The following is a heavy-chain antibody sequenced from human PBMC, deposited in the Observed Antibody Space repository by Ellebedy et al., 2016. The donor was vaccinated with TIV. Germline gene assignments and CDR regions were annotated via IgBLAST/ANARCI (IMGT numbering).Heavy chain of an antibody. CDR3: ATIAVAGIYYYYGMDV. V-gene: IGHV4-39*01. Sequence: MPSETLSLTCTVSGGSISSSSYYWGWIRQPPGKGLEWIGSIYYSGSTYYNPSLKSRVTISVDTSKNQFSLKLSSVTAADTAVYYCATIAVAGIYYYYGMDVWGQGTTVTVSS. J-gene: IGHJ6*02. CDR1: GGSISSSSYY. CDR2: IYYSGST. D-gene: IGHD6-19*01.